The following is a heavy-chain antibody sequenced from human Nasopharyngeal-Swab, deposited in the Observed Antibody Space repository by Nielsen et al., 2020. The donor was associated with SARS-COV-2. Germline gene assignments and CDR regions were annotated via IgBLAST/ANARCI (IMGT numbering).Heavy chain of an antibody. CDR1: GFTFGNYW. D-gene: IGHD1-20*01. V-gene: IGHV3-7*03. CDR2: IKEDGSEK. Sequence: GESLKISCVASGFTFGNYWMSWVRQAPGKRLEWVANIKEDGSEKDYVDSVKGRFTISRDNIKNSLYLQMNSLRVEDTAVYFCARLPRNNWRLDSWGQGILVTVSS. J-gene: IGHJ4*02. CDR3: ARLPRNNWRLDS.